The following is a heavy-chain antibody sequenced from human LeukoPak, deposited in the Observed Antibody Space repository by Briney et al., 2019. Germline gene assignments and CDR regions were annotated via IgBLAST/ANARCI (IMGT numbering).Heavy chain of an antibody. CDR1: GDSISSGGYS. J-gene: IGHJ5*02. CDR3: ARDSSGWSTKRYNWFDP. CDR2: IYTSGST. D-gene: IGHD6-19*01. V-gene: IGHV4-30-4*07. Sequence: PSETLSLTCAVSGDSISSGGYSWSWIRQPPGKGLEWIGRIYTSGSTNYNPSLKSRVTMSVDTSKNQFSLKLSSVTAADTAVYYCARDSSGWSTKRYNWFDPWGQGTLVTVSS.